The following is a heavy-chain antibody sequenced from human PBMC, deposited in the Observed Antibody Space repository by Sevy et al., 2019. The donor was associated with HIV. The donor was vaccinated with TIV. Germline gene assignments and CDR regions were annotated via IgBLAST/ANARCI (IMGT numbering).Heavy chain of an antibody. V-gene: IGHV3-23*01. CDR2: ISGSGGST. D-gene: IGHD3-22*01. J-gene: IGHJ4*02. CDR3: AKDSPSVDYDSSGYYYAGSPDY. CDR1: GFTFSSYA. Sequence: GGSLRLSCAASGFTFSSYAMSWVRQAPGKGLEWVSAISGSGGSTYYADSVKGRFTISRDNSKNTLYLQMNSLRAKDTAVYYCAKDSPSVDYDSSGYYYAGSPDYWGQGTLVTVSS.